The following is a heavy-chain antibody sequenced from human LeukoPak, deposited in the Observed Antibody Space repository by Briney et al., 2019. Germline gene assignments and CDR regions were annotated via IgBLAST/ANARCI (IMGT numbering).Heavy chain of an antibody. CDR3: ARDYAVAWGRNYYYYMDV. V-gene: IGHV4-38-2*02. CDR1: GYSISSGYY. D-gene: IGHD6-19*01. CDR2: TYHSGST. Sequence: SETLSLTCTVSGYSISSGYYWGWIRQPPGKGLEWIGSTYHSGSTYYNPSLKSRVTISVDTSKNQFSLKLSSVTAADTAVYYCARDYAVAWGRNYYYYMDVWGKGTTVTVSS. J-gene: IGHJ6*03.